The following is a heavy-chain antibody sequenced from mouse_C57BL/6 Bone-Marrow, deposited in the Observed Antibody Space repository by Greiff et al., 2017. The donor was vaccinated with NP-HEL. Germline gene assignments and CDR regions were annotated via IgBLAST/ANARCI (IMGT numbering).Heavy chain of an antibody. CDR3: ARSIYYDYADDPFYAMDY. CDR1: GFTFTDYY. CDR2: IRNKANGYTT. Sequence: EVKLVESGGGLVQPGGSLSLSCAASGFTFTDYYMSWVRQPPGKALEWLAFIRNKANGYTTEYSASVKGRFTISRDNSQSFLYLQMNALRAEDSATYYCARSIYYDYADDPFYAMDYWGQGTSVTVSS. J-gene: IGHJ4*01. V-gene: IGHV7-3*01. D-gene: IGHD2-4*01.